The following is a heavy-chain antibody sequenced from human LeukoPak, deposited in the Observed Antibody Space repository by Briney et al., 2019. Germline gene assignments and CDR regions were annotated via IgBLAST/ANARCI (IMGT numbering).Heavy chain of an antibody. D-gene: IGHD3-22*01. CDR2: MNPNSGNS. CDR3: ARGHYSVYYLNALDI. CDR1: GYSFTNYD. J-gene: IGHJ3*02. V-gene: IGHV1-8*01. Sequence: ASVKVSFKASGYSFTNYDINWVRQAPGQGLEWVGWMNPNSGNSGFAQKFQGRVTMTRNTSITTAYMELSSLRSEDTGVYYCARGHYSVYYLNALDIWGQGTMVTVSS.